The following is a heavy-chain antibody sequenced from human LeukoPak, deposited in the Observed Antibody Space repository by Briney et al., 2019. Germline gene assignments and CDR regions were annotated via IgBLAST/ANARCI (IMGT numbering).Heavy chain of an antibody. CDR1: GYSFTNYW. CDR3: ARRATGTTGRFDY. D-gene: IGHD1-1*01. CDR2: IDPSDSYT. J-gene: IGHJ4*02. Sequence: GASLEISCKGSGYSFTNYWISWVRPMAGKGLEWMGRIDPSDSYTNYSPSFQGHVTISADKSISTAYLQWSSLKASDTAIYYCARRATGTTGRFDYWGQGTLVTVSS. V-gene: IGHV5-10-1*01.